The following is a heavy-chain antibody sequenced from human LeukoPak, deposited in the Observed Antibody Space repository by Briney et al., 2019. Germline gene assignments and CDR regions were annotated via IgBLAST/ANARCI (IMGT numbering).Heavy chain of an antibody. V-gene: IGHV3-7*01. CDR1: GFTFSSNW. CDR2: INQDGSVK. CDR3: ATNSGKRFGQ. J-gene: IGHJ4*02. Sequence: GGSLRHSCAASGFTFSSNWMSWVRQAPGKGLDYMANINQDGSVKYYVDSVKGRFTISRDNAKNSLYLQMNGLRAEDTAVYYCATNSGKRFGQWGQGTLVTVSS. D-gene: IGHD1-1*01.